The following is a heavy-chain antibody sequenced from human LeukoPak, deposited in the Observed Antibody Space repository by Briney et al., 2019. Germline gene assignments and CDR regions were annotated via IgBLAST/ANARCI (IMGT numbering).Heavy chain of an antibody. V-gene: IGHV1-2*02. CDR2: INPNSGGT. D-gene: IGHD6-19*01. J-gene: IGHJ4*02. CDR1: GYTFTGYY. Sequence: ASVKVSCKASGYTFTGYYMHWVRQAPGQGLEWMGWINPNSGGTNYAQKFQGRVTMPRDTSISTAYMELSRLRSDDTAVYYCASLRYSSGWYDYWGQGTLVTVSS. CDR3: ASLRYSSGWYDY.